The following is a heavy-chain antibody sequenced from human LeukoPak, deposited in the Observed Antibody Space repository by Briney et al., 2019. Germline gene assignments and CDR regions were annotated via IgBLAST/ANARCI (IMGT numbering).Heavy chain of an antibody. CDR1: GYTFTSYY. V-gene: IGHV1-46*01. J-gene: IGHJ4*02. Sequence: GASVKVSCKASGYTFTSYYMHWVRQAPGQGLEWMGIINPSGGSTSYAQKFRGRVTMTRDTSTSTVYMELSSLRSEDTAVYYCARSLLWFGELLETLDYWGQGTLVTVSS. CDR2: INPSGGST. CDR3: ARSLLWFGELLETLDY. D-gene: IGHD3-10*01.